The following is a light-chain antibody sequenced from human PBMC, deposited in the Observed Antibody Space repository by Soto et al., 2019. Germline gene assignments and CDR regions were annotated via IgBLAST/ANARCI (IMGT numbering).Light chain of an antibody. CDR2: KAS. CDR1: QSISSW. CDR3: QHYKSYPWT. V-gene: IGKV1-5*03. J-gene: IGKJ1*01. Sequence: DIQMTQSPSTLSATVADRVTITCLASQSISSWLAWYQQKPGKAPKLLIYKASSLESGVPSRFSGSGSGTEFTLTISSLQPDDFATYYCQHYKSYPWTFGEGTKVDIK.